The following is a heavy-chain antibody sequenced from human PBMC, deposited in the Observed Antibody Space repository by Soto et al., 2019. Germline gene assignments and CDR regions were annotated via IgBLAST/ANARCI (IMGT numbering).Heavy chain of an antibody. D-gene: IGHD1-26*01. CDR3: AELVGAADF. V-gene: IGHV3-23*01. J-gene: IGHJ4*02. Sequence: EVQLLESGGGLVQPGGSLRLSCAASGFTFRSYAMGWVRQAPGKGLEWVSGISGNGDDTYYTDSVKGRFTISRDNSKNTLYLQVNSLRAEDTAVYYCAELVGAADFGGQGTLVTVSS. CDR1: GFTFRSYA. CDR2: ISGNGDDT.